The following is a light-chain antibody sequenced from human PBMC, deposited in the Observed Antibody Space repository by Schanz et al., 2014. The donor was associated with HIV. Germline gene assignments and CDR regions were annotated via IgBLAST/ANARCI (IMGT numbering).Light chain of an antibody. J-gene: IGLJ3*02. CDR1: RSNIGSNA. CDR2: NSY. CDR3: AGWDDSLKGWV. V-gene: IGLV1-44*01. Sequence: QSVLTQPPSASGTPGQRVTISCSVSRSNIGSNAVHWFQQLPGTAPKLLIYNSYHRPSGVPDRFSGSGSGTSASLAISGLQSDDEGDYYCAGWDDSLKGWVFGGGTKLTVL.